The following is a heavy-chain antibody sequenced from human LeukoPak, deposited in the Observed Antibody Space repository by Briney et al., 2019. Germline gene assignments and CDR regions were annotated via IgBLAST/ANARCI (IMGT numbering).Heavy chain of an antibody. CDR3: ASLYYYDSSGYLGL. CDR2: INPNSGGT. D-gene: IGHD3-22*01. CDR1: GYTFTGYY. J-gene: IGHJ4*02. V-gene: IGHV1-2*02. Sequence: ASVKVSCKASGYTFTGYYMHWVRQAPGQGLEGRGWINPNSGGTNYAQKFQGRVTMTRDTSISTAYMELSRLRSDDTAVYYCASLYYYDSSGYLGLWGQGTLVTVSS.